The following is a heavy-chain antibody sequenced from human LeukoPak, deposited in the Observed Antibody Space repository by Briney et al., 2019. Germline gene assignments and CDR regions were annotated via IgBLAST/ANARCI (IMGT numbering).Heavy chain of an antibody. Sequence: PGGSLRLSCAASGFTFNTYSMNWVRQAPGKGLEWVSYISSGSSTIYYADSVKGRFTISRDNSQNTLYLQMNTLRAEDTAVYYCSTSPSFGSSWYQFNYWGQGALVIVSS. D-gene: IGHD6-13*01. CDR3: STSPSFGSSWYQFNY. V-gene: IGHV3-48*01. CDR2: ISSGSSTI. J-gene: IGHJ4*02. CDR1: GFTFNTYS.